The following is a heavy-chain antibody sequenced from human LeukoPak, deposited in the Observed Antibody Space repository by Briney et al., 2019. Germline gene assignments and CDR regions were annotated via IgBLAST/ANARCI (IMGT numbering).Heavy chain of an antibody. Sequence: SETLSLTCAVYGGSFSGYYWSWIRQPPGKGLEWIGEINHSGSTNYNPSLKSRVTISVDTSKNQFSLKLSPVTAADTAVYYCARAGSSSFDPWGQGTLVTVSS. V-gene: IGHV4-34*01. J-gene: IGHJ5*02. CDR2: INHSGST. CDR3: ARAGSSSFDP. CDR1: GGSFSGYY.